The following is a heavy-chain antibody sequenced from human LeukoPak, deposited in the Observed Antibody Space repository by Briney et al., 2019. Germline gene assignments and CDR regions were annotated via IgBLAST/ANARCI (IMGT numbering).Heavy chain of an antibody. CDR2: IHYSGSS. CDR3: ALAPNSNWFDF. D-gene: IGHD2-8*01. Sequence: SETLSLTCTVSGDSTSNFYWNWIRQSPGKGLEWIGNIHYSGSSVYNPSLKSRGTISIDTSRRQFFLKLNSVTAADTAVYFCALAPNSNWFDFWGPGILVTVSS. V-gene: IGHV4-59*03. J-gene: IGHJ5*01. CDR1: GDSTSNFY.